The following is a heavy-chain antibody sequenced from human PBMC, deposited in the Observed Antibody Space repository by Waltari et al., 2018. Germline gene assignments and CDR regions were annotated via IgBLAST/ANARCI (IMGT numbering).Heavy chain of an antibody. CDR2: IEQSGRT. D-gene: IGHD4-4*01. J-gene: IGHJ4*02. CDR1: GGSISSGGYS. CDR3: ARGEDYRLGYFDY. Sequence: QLQLQESGSGLVKPSQTLSLTCAVSGGSISSGGYSWSWIRQPPGKGLEWIGYIEQSGRTYYNPSLKSRVTISVDRSKNQFSLKLSSVTAADTAVYYCARGEDYRLGYFDYWGQGTLVTVSS. V-gene: IGHV4-30-2*01.